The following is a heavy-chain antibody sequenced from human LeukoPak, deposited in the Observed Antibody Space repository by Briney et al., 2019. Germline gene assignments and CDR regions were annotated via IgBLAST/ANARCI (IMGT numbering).Heavy chain of an antibody. J-gene: IGHJ6*02. Sequence: GGSLRLSCSASGFTFSTYAMHWVRQAPGKGLEYVSAISNSGGSTYYADSVKGRFTISRDNSKNTLYLQMNSLRAEDTAVYYCAKGPASSWIDYYYYYGMDVWGQGTTVTVSS. D-gene: IGHD6-13*01. CDR2: ISNSGGST. CDR1: GFTFSTYA. V-gene: IGHV3-64*04. CDR3: AKGPASSWIDYYYYYGMDV.